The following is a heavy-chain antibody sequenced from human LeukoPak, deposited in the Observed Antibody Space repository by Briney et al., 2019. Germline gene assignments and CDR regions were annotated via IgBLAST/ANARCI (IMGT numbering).Heavy chain of an antibody. J-gene: IGHJ5*02. CDR1: GDSVSSNSVT. D-gene: IGHD2-2*01. Sequence: SQSLSLTCAISGDSVSSNSVTWHWIRQSPSRGLEWLGRTYYRSTWYNDYAVSVRGRITVNPDTSKNQFSLHLNSVTPEDTAVYYCARRLTQYDCFDPWGQGILVTVSS. V-gene: IGHV6-1*01. CDR3: ARRLTQYDCFDP. CDR2: TYYRSTWYN.